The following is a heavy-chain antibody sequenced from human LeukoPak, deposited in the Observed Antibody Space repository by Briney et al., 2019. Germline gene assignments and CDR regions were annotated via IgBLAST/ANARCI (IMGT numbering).Heavy chain of an antibody. CDR1: GGTFSSYA. J-gene: IGHJ6*03. CDR2: INPSGGST. Sequence: ASVKVSCKASGGTFSSYAISWVRQAPGQGLEWMGIINPSGGSTSYAQKFQGRVTMTRDTSTSTVYMGLSSLRSEDTAVYYCATQSPQVILPGYYYYYMDVWGKGTTVTVSS. D-gene: IGHD2-15*01. CDR3: ATQSPQVILPGYYYYYMDV. V-gene: IGHV1-46*01.